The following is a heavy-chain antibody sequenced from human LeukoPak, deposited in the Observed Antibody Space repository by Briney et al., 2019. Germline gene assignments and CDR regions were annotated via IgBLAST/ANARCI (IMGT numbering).Heavy chain of an antibody. D-gene: IGHD4-17*01. CDR2: INPNSGGT. J-gene: IGHJ4*02. Sequence: ASVKVSCKASGYTFTGYYMHWVRQAPGQGLEWMGWINPNSGGTNYAQKFQGRVTMTRDTSISTAYMELSSLRSEDTAVYYCAQVDDYGDYLDYWGQGTLVTVSS. V-gene: IGHV1-2*02. CDR1: GYTFTGYY. CDR3: AQVDDYGDYLDY.